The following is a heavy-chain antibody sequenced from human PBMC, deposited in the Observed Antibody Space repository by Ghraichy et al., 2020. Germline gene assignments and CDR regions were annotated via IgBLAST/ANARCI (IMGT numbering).Heavy chain of an antibody. CDR1: DGSISSCSYY. Sequence: SETLSLTCTVSDGSISSCSYYWGWIRQPPGKGLEWIGTIYYSGSTYYNPSLKSRGTISVDTSKNQFSLKLTSVTAADSAVYYCARHNPAAAPGWFDPWGQGTLVTVSS. CDR3: ARHNPAAAPGWFDP. V-gene: IGHV4-39*01. CDR2: IYYSGST. D-gene: IGHD6-13*01. J-gene: IGHJ5*02.